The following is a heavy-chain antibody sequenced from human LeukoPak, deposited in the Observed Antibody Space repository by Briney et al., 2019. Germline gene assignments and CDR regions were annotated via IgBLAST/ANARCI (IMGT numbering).Heavy chain of an antibody. CDR1: GFTVSSNY. Sequence: PGGSLRLSCAASGFTVSSNYMSWVRQAPGKGLEWVSVIYSGGTTYYVDSVKGRFTISRDTSKNTLYLQINSLRPEDTAVYYCAREVSRRTYHYYYYMDVWGKGTTVTVSS. CDR3: AREVSRRTYHYYYYMDV. CDR2: IYSGGTT. D-gene: IGHD1-7*01. V-gene: IGHV3-66*02. J-gene: IGHJ6*03.